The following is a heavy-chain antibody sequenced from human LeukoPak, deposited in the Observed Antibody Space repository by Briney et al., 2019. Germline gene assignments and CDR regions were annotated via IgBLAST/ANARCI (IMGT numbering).Heavy chain of an antibody. CDR1: GNAFTSYW. J-gene: IGHJ4*02. CDR2: TYPGDPDT. Sequence: GGSLRISCRGSGNAFTSYWIAGVGQLPGKGLGWRGITYPGDPDTRYSPSFQGQVTISADKSISTAYLQWSSLKASDTAMYYCARASITMVRGVIKKASYFDYWGQGTLVTVSS. V-gene: IGHV5-51*01. D-gene: IGHD3-10*01. CDR3: ARASITMVRGVIKKASYFDY.